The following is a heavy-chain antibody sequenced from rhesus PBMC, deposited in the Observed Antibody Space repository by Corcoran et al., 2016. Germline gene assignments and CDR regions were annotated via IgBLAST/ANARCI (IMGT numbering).Heavy chain of an antibody. CDR2: ISIGGST. CDR3: VSDPACRGSRFDV. CDR1: GFTFSSCD. D-gene: IGHD1-44*02. Sequence: VQLVESEGTFVQPGGSLRLSCAVSGFTFSSCDLDWFRHAPGKGLEWVSGISIGGSTYYANPVNTLFAISRSNAKNTLYLQMNRLIAEDTAIYYGVSDPACRGSRFDVWGPGVLVTVSS. J-gene: IGHJ5-1*01. V-gene: IGHV3-132*01.